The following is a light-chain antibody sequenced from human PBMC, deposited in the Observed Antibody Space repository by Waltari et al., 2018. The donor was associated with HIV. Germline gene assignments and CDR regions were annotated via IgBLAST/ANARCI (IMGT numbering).Light chain of an antibody. CDR1: SSDVGGYDS. J-gene: IGLJ1*01. CDR3: KSKTSGSNPCV. Sequence: QSALTQPASVSGSPGQSITISCTGTSSDVGGYDSVSLYQQYPGKAPKLRIYDFIKRPSGVSRRFSGSKSGNTASLSISGLRAEDESDYYCKSKTSGSNPCVCGTGTKVTVL. CDR2: DFI. V-gene: IGLV2-14*03.